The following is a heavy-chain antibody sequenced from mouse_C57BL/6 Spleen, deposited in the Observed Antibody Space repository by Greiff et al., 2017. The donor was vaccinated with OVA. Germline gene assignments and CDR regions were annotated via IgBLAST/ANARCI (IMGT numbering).Heavy chain of an antibody. Sequence: QVQLKESGAELARPGASVKLSCKASGYTFTSYGISWVKQRTGQGLEWIGEIYPRSGNTYYNEKFKGKATLTADKSSSTAYMELRSLTSEDSAVYFCARYPSDGYYSYAMDYWGQGTSVTVSS. D-gene: IGHD2-3*01. CDR3: ARYPSDGYYSYAMDY. CDR2: IYPRSGNT. V-gene: IGHV1-81*01. CDR1: GYTFTSYG. J-gene: IGHJ4*01.